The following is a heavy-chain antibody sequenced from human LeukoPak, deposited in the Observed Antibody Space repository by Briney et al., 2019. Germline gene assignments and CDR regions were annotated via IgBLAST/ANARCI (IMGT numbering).Heavy chain of an antibody. J-gene: IGHJ5*02. D-gene: IGHD3-10*01. V-gene: IGHV1-2*02. Sequence: ASVKDSCKASGYTFTGYYMHWVRQAPGQGLEWMGWINPNSGGTNYAQKFQGRVTMTRDTSISTAYMELSRLRSDDTAVYYCARTVPTMVRGVITSRFDPWGQGTLVTVSS. CDR3: ARTVPTMVRGVITSRFDP. CDR2: INPNSGGT. CDR1: GYTFTGYY.